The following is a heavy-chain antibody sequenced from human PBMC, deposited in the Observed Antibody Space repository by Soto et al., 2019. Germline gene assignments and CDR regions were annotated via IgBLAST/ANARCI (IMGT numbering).Heavy chain of an antibody. J-gene: IGHJ5*02. CDR3: ARRRSYDILTGYFMPNWFDP. Sequence: PSETLSLTCTVSGGSISSSSYYWGWIRQPPGKGLEWIGSIYYSGSTYYNPSLKSRVTISVDTSKNQFSLKLSSVTAADTAVYYCARRRSYDILTGYFMPNWFDPWG. D-gene: IGHD3-9*01. CDR2: IYYSGST. CDR1: GGSISSSSYY. V-gene: IGHV4-39*01.